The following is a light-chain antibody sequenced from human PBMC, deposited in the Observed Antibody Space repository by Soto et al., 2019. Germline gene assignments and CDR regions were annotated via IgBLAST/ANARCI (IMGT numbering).Light chain of an antibody. Sequence: QSALTQPASVSGSPGQSITISCTGTSSDVVSWSQQHPGKAPKLIIYEVSERPSGVSNRFSGSTSGNTASLTISGLQAEDEADYYCYSYASAGTWVFGGGTKLTVL. J-gene: IGLJ3*02. CDR2: EVS. CDR3: YSYASAGTWV. V-gene: IGLV2-23*02. CDR1: SSDVV.